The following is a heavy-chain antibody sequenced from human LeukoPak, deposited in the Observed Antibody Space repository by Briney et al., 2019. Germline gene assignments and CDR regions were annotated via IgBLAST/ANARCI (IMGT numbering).Heavy chain of an antibody. Sequence: SETLSLTCTVSGGSISSYYWSWIRQPPGKGLEWIGYIYYSGSTNYNPSLKSRVTISVDTSKNQFSLKLSSVTAADTAVYYRTRSYYGLYDFWGQGTMVTVSS. CDR3: TRSYYGLYDF. CDR2: IYYSGST. J-gene: IGHJ3*01. D-gene: IGHD1-26*01. V-gene: IGHV4-59*01. CDR1: GGSISSYY.